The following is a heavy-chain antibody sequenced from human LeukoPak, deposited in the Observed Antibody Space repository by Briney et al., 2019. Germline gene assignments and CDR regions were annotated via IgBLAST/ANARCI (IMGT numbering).Heavy chain of an antibody. CDR1: GFTLSSYE. V-gene: IGHV3-23*01. J-gene: IGHJ6*04. CDR2: IDYSGGST. Sequence: GGSLRLSCTASGFTLSSYEMSWIRQAPGKGPEWVSSIDYSGGSTYYADSVKGRFTISRDNSKNTLFVQINSLRADDTAVYYCAELGITMIGGVWGKGTTVTISS. CDR3: AELGITMIGGV. D-gene: IGHD3-10*02.